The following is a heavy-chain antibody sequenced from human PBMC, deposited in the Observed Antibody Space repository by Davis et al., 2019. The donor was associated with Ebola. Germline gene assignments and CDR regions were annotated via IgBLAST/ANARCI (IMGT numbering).Heavy chain of an antibody. D-gene: IGHD1-26*01. V-gene: IGHV4-59*01. Sequence: SETLSLTCTVSGGSISKYLWTWIRQAPGKGLEWIGDIYYNGNTNYNPSLKSRVTMSVGTARNQFSLKLTSVTTPDTAVYYCARDIGLELRRPYHYGLDVWGTGTTVTVSS. CDR1: GGSISKYL. J-gene: IGHJ6*04. CDR3: ARDIGLELRRPYHYGLDV. CDR2: IYYNGNT.